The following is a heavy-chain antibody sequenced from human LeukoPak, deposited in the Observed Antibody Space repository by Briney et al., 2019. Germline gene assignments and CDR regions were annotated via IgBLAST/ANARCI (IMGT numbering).Heavy chain of an antibody. Sequence: PSETLSLTCAAYGGSFSGYYWSWIRQPPGKGLEWIGEIVHSGNTKYNPSLKSRVTISVDTSKNQFSLNLTSVTAADTAVYYCARFGSSTWYKGAFDIWGQGTMVTVAS. V-gene: IGHV4-34*12. CDR3: ARFGSSTWYKGAFDI. D-gene: IGHD6-13*01. J-gene: IGHJ3*02. CDR2: IVHSGNT. CDR1: GGSFSGYY.